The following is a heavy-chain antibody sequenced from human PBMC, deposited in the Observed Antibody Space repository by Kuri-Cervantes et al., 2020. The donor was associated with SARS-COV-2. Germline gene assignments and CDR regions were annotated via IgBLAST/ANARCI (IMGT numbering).Heavy chain of an antibody. CDR1: GFTFSSYG. D-gene: IGHD4-23*01. CDR3: ARPGMVRGVDY. CDR2: IWYDGSNK. V-gene: IGHV3-33*01. J-gene: IGHJ4*02. Sequence: GESLKISCAASGFTFSSYGMHWVRQAPGKGLEWVAVIWYDGSNKYYADSVKGRFTTSRDNSKNTLYLQVNSLRAEDTAVYYCARPGMVRGVDYWGQGTLVTVSS.